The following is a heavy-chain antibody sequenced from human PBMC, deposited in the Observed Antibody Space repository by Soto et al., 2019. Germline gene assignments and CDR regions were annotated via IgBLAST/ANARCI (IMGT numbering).Heavy chain of an antibody. D-gene: IGHD6-19*01. Sequence: GGSLRLSCAASGFTFSSCAMNWVRQAPGEGLEWVSGISGSGDSTYYADSVKGRFTVSRDNSKNTLYLQMNSLRAEDTAVFYCAKERSSGWSFDYWGQGTLVTVSS. CDR3: AKERSSGWSFDY. CDR1: GFTFSSCA. CDR2: ISGSGDST. V-gene: IGHV3-23*01. J-gene: IGHJ4*02.